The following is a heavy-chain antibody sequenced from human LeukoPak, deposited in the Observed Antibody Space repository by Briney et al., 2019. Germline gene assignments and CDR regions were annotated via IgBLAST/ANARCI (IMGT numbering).Heavy chain of an antibody. CDR3: ARVGNGRSWDY. Sequence: PGGSLRLSCAASGFTFSDHYMSWIRQAPGKGLEWVSYISSSSSYTNYADSVKGRFTISRDNAKNSLYLQMNSLRDDDTAVYYCARVGNGRSWDYWGQGTLVSVSS. CDR1: GFTFSDHY. D-gene: IGHD2-15*01. V-gene: IGHV3-11*06. J-gene: IGHJ4*02. CDR2: ISSSSSYT.